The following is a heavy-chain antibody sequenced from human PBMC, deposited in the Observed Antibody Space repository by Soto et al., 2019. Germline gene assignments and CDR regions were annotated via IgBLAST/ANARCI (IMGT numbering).Heavy chain of an antibody. CDR1: GINFNNAW. V-gene: IGHV3-15*05. CDR2: IKNKVDGGTI. Sequence: LRLSCTASGINFNNAWMSWVRQAPGKGLEWVGRIKNKVDGGTIDYAAPVRGRFTISRYDSKNTLFLQMNNLETEDTAVYYCTTDPGDFEDFWGQGTLVTV. CDR3: TTDPGDFEDF. D-gene: IGHD4-17*01. J-gene: IGHJ4*02.